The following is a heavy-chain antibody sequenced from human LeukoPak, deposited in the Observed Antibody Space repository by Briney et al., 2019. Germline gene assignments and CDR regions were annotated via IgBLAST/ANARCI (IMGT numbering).Heavy chain of an antibody. CDR1: GGSISSYY. D-gene: IGHD2-15*01. Sequence: SETLSLTCTVSGGSISSYYWSWIRQPAGKGLEWIGRIYTSGSTNYNPSLKSRVTMSVDTSKNQFSLKLSSVTAADTAVYYCAREREYCSGGSCYRAFDIWGQGTMVTVSS. V-gene: IGHV4-4*07. CDR2: IYTSGST. CDR3: AREREYCSGGSCYRAFDI. J-gene: IGHJ3*02.